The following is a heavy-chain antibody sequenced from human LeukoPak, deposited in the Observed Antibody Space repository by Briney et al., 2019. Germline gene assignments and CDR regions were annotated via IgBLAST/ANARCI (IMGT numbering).Heavy chain of an antibody. CDR3: ARDDRGQGDY. V-gene: IGHV3-72*01. J-gene: IGHJ4*02. D-gene: IGHD3-22*01. CDR1: GFTFSDHY. Sequence: GGSLRLSCAASGFTFSDHYMDWVRQAPGKGLEWVGRSKNKANSYITQYAAFVQGRFTISRDDSKNSLYLQINSLKTEDTAVYYCARDDRGQGDYWGQGTLVTVSS. CDR2: SKNKANSYIT.